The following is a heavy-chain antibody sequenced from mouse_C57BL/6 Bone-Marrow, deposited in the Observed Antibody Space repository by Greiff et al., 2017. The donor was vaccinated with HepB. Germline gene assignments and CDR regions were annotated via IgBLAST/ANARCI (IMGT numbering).Heavy chain of an antibody. CDR2: ISYDGSN. CDR1: GYSITSGYY. V-gene: IGHV3-6*01. CDR3: ARPWYFDV. J-gene: IGHJ1*01. Sequence: EVQLVESGPGLVKPSQSLSLTCSVTGYSITSGYYWNWIRQFPGNKLEWMGYISYDGSNNYNPSLKNPISITRDTSKNQFFLKLNSVTTEDTATYYCARPWYFDVWGPGTTVTVSS.